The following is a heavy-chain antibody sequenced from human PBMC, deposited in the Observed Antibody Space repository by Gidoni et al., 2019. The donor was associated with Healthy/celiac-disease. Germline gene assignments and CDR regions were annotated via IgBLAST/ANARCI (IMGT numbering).Heavy chain of an antibody. CDR1: GFTFSSYG. V-gene: IGHV3-30*18. CDR3: AKLGEDLDY. D-gene: IGHD2-21*01. CDR2: ISYDGSNK. J-gene: IGHJ4*02. Sequence: QVQLVESGGGVVQPGRSLRLSCAASGFTFSSYGVHWVRQAPGKGLEWVAVISYDGSNKYYADSVKGRFTISRDNSKNTLYLQMNSLRAEDTAVYYCAKLGEDLDYWGQGTLVTVSS.